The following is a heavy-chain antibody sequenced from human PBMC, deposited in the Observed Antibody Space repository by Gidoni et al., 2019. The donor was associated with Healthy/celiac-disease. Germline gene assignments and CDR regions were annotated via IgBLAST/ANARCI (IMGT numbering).Heavy chain of an antibody. Sequence: QLQLLESGGGVVQPGRSLRLSCAASGFPFSSYGMHWVRQAPGKGLEWVAVISYDGSNKYYADSVKGRFTISRDNSKNTLDLQMNSLRAEDTAVYYCAKSPRIRFLEWLFSYWGQGTLVTVSS. CDR2: ISYDGSNK. J-gene: IGHJ4*02. CDR1: GFPFSSYG. CDR3: AKSPRIRFLEWLFSY. D-gene: IGHD3-3*01. V-gene: IGHV3-30*18.